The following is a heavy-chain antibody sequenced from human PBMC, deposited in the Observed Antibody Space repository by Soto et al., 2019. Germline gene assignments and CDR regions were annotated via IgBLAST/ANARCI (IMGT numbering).Heavy chain of an antibody. J-gene: IGHJ5*02. V-gene: IGHV3-23*01. CDR2: ISGSGGST. Sequence: GSLRLSCAASGFTFIRYAMSWVRQAPGKGLEWVSAISGSGGSTYYADSVKGRFTISRDNSKNTLYLQMNSLRAEDTAVYYCAKCKAQQPLRNWFDPWGQGTLVTVSS. CDR3: AKCKAQQPLRNWFDP. CDR1: GFTFIRYA. D-gene: IGHD6-13*01.